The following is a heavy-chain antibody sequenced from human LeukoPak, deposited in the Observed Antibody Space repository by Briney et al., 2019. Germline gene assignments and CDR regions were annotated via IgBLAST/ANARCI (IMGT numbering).Heavy chain of an antibody. Sequence: GRSLRLSCAASGFTFSSYGMHWVRQAPGKGLEWVAVISYDGSNKYYADSVKGRFTISRDNSKNTLYLQMNSLRAEDTAVYYCARWNYDFWSVFDYWGQGTLVTVSS. J-gene: IGHJ4*02. CDR3: ARWNYDFWSVFDY. CDR2: ISYDGSNK. D-gene: IGHD3-3*01. CDR1: GFTFSSYG. V-gene: IGHV3-30*03.